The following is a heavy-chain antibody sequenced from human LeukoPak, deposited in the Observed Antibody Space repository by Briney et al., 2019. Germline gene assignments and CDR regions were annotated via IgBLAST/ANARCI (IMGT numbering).Heavy chain of an antibody. CDR1: GGSISSYY. J-gene: IGHJ4*02. D-gene: IGHD3-10*01. Sequence: SETLSLTCTVSGGSISSYYWSWIRQPPGKGLEWIGYIYYSGSTNYNPSLKSRVTISVDTSKNQFSLKLSSVTAADTAVYYCARHSDYGSGSYYNPVFDYWGQGTLVTVSS. V-gene: IGHV4-59*08. CDR2: IYYSGST. CDR3: ARHSDYGSGSYYNPVFDY.